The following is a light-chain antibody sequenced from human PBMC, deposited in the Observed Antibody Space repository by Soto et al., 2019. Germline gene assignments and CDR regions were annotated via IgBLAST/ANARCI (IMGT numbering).Light chain of an antibody. CDR1: QSVSSSY. Sequence: EIVLTQSPGTLSLSPGERATLSCRDSQSVSSSYLAWYQQKPGQAPRLLIYGASSRATGIPDRSSGSGSGTDCTLTISRLEPEDVAVYYCQQYGSSPLTFGQGTRLEIK. V-gene: IGKV3-20*01. CDR2: GAS. CDR3: QQYGSSPLT. J-gene: IGKJ5*01.